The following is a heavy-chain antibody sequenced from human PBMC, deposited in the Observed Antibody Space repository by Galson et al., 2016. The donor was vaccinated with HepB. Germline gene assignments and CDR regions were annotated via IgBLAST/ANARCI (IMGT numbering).Heavy chain of an antibody. CDR1: GFSLSTSGVG. J-gene: IGHJ4*02. CDR2: IYWDDDK. V-gene: IGHV2-5*02. D-gene: IGHD2-15*01. CDR3: AHNRWYGGHLYSFDY. Sequence: ALVKPTQTLRLTCTFSGFSLSTSGVGVGWIRQPPGKALEWLALIYWDDDKRYSPSLRNRLTITKDTSKNQVVLTMTNMDPVDTATYYCAHNRWYGGHLYSFDYWGQGTLVTVSS.